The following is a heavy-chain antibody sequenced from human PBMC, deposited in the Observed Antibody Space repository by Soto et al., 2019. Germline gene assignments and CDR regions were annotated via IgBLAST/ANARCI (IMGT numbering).Heavy chain of an antibody. CDR3: ARDGSSGYLDY. V-gene: IGHV4-31*02. Sequence: LCGGSISSGGYYWSWIRQHPGKGLEWIGYIYYSGSTYYNPSLKSRVTISVDTSKNQFSLKLSSVTAADTAVYYCARDGSSGYLDYWGQGTLVTVSS. CDR1: GGSISSGGYY. J-gene: IGHJ4*02. CDR2: IYYSGST. D-gene: IGHD3-22*01.